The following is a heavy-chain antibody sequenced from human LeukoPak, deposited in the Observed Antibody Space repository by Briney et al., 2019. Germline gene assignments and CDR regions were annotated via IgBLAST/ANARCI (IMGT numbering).Heavy chain of an antibody. J-gene: IGHJ4*02. D-gene: IGHD3-9*01. CDR1: GFTFSSYA. CDR3: AKLFGNILTGYFDY. V-gene: IGHV3-23*01. Sequence: GGSLRLSCETSGFTFSSYAMSWVRQAPGKGLEWVSAISGSGGSTYYADSVKGRFTISRDNSKNTLYLQMNSLRAEDTAVYYCAKLFGNILTGYFDYWGQGTLVTVSS. CDR2: ISGSGGST.